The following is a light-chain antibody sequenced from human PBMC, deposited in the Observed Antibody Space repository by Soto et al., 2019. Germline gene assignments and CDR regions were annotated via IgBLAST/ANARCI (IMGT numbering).Light chain of an antibody. CDR3: QQYGTSPRT. Sequence: EIALTQSPGTLSLSPGERATLSCRASQTLSDSFIAWYQHKPGQAPRVLIYGASIRATGIPDRFSGSGSETDFTLTISRLEPEDFAVYYCQQYGTSPRTFGQGTKVDIK. J-gene: IGKJ1*01. V-gene: IGKV3-20*01. CDR1: QTLSDSF. CDR2: GAS.